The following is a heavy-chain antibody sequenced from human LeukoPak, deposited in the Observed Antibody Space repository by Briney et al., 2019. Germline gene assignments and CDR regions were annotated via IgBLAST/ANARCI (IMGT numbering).Heavy chain of an antibody. J-gene: IGHJ6*02. Sequence: ASMKVSCKASGGTFSSYAISWVRQAPGQGLEWMGGIIPIFGTANYAQKFQGRVTITADESTSTAYMELSSLRSEDTAVYYCARGVVVPAAMSQYYYYGMDVWGQGTTVTVSS. CDR2: IIPIFGTA. CDR3: ARGVVVPAAMSQYYYYGMDV. D-gene: IGHD2-2*01. CDR1: GGTFSSYA. V-gene: IGHV1-69*13.